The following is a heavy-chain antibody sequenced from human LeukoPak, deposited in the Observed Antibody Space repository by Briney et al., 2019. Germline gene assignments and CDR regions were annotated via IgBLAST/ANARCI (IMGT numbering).Heavy chain of an antibody. Sequence: GGSLRLSCTASGFTFSSYGMHWVRQAPGKGLEWVAVIWYDGSSKYYADSVKGRFTISRDDSKNTLYLQMNSLRAEDTAVYYCARVADSRGYSTDFWGQGTLVTVSS. J-gene: IGHJ4*02. CDR2: IWYDGSSK. CDR1: GFTFSSYG. D-gene: IGHD3-22*01. CDR3: ARVADSRGYSTDF. V-gene: IGHV3-33*01.